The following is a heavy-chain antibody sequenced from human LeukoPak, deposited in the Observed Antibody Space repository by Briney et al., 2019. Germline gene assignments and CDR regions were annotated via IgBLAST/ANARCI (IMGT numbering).Heavy chain of an antibody. J-gene: IGHJ4*02. V-gene: IGHV4-61*05. CDR1: GGSISSSSYY. CDR2: IYYSGST. Sequence: SETLSLTCTVSGGSISSSSYYWGWIRQPPGKGLEWIGYIYYSGSTNYNPSLKSRVTISVDTSKSQFSLKLSSVTAADTAVYYCARVLNGDYALDYWGQGTLVTVSS. CDR3: ARVLNGDYALDY. D-gene: IGHD4-17*01.